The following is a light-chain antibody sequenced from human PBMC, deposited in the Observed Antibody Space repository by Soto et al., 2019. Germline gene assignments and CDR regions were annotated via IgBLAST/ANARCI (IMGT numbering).Light chain of an antibody. CDR3: QQRSNWPIT. J-gene: IGKJ5*01. Sequence: EIVLTQSPGTLSLSPGERATLSCRASQSVSSSYLAWYQQKLGQAPRLLIYGASNRDTGIPARFSGSGSGTEFTLTISSLEPEDFAIDYCQQRSNWPITFGQGTRLEIK. CDR2: GAS. V-gene: IGKV3D-20*02. CDR1: QSVSSSY.